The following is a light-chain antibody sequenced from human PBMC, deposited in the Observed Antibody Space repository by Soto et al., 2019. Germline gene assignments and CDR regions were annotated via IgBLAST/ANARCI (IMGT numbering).Light chain of an antibody. CDR2: DAS. J-gene: IGKJ3*01. V-gene: IGKV1-5*01. CDR1: QNINRW. Sequence: DIQMTQSPSTLAASVGDRVTITCRASQNINRWLAWYQQKPGKAPKVLIYDASSLESGVPSRFSGSGSGTEFTLTITSRQPDDFATYYCQQYDGNFGPGTKVDFK. CDR3: QQYDGN.